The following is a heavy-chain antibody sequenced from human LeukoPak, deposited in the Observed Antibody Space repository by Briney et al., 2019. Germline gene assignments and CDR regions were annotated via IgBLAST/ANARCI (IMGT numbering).Heavy chain of an antibody. CDR3: AKDKIAAAGYNFDY. D-gene: IGHD6-13*01. CDR2: ISGSAGST. V-gene: IGHV3-23*01. CDR1: GSTFSSYA. Sequence: GGSLRLSCAASGSTFSSYAMSWVRQAPGKGLEWVSAISGSAGSTYYADSVKGRFTISRDNSKNTLYLQMNSLRAEDTAVYYCAKDKIAAAGYNFDYWGQGTLVTVSS. J-gene: IGHJ4*02.